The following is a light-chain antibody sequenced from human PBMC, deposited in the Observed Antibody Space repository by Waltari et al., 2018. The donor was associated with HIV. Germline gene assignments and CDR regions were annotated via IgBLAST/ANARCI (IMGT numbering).Light chain of an antibody. J-gene: IGKJ4*01. CDR2: DAS. CDR3: QHRTTWPPT. CDR1: QSVQEF. Sequence: EIVLTQSPPILSVSLGETVTLSCRASQSVQEFLAWYQRRPGQAPRLVVSDASKRAAGVPARFSGSGFGTDVTLTISGLEPEDVALYYCQHRTTWPPTFGGGTRVEIE. V-gene: IGKV3-11*01.